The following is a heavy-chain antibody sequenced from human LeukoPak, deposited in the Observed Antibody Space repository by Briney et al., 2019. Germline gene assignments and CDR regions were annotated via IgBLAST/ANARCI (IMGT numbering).Heavy chain of an antibody. Sequence: SETLSLTCTVSGGSISSGSYYWSWIRQPAGKGLDWIGRIYTSGSTNYNPSLKSRVTISVDTSKNQFSLRLSSVTAADTAVYYCARTGGPPTRLFDKWGQGTLVTVSS. CDR2: IYTSGST. V-gene: IGHV4-61*02. J-gene: IGHJ4*02. D-gene: IGHD4-23*01. CDR3: ARTGGPPTRLFDK. CDR1: GGSISSGSYY.